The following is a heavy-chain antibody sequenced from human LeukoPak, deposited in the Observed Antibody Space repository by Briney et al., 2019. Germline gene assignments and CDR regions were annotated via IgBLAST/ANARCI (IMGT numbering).Heavy chain of an antibody. J-gene: IGHJ4*02. V-gene: IGHV1-2*06. CDR2: INPNSGGT. CDR1: GYTFTGYY. D-gene: IGHD1-26*01. Sequence: ASVKVSCKASGYTFTGYYMHWVRQAPGQGLEWMGRINPNSGGTNYAQKFQGRVTMTRDTSISTAYMELSRLRSDDTAVYYCARDRSGSYYVSGDWGQGTLVTVS. CDR3: ARDRSGSYYVSGD.